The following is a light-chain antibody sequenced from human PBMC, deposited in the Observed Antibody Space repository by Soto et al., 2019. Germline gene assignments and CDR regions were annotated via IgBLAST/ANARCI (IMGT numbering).Light chain of an antibody. V-gene: IGKV1-5*03. CDR3: QQYNSYSIT. J-gene: IGKJ5*01. CDR1: QTISSW. Sequence: DIQMTQSPSTLSGSVGDRVTITCRASQTISSWLAWYQQKPGKAPKLLIYKASTLKSGVPSRFSGSGSGTEFTLTISSLQPDDFATYYCQQYNSYSITFGQGTRLETK. CDR2: KAS.